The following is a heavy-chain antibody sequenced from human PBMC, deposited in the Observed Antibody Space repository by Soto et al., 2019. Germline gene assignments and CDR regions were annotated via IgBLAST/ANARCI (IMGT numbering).Heavy chain of an antibody. CDR2: ISGSGGST. CDR3: ASTYVGYCSGGSCYGAGVPRN. Sequence: EVQLLESGGGLVQPGGSLRLSCAASGFTFSSYAMSWVRQAPGKGLEWVSAISGSGGSTYYADSVKGRFTISRDNSKNTLYLQMNSLRAEDTAVYYCASTYVGYCSGGSCYGAGVPRNWGQGTLVTVSS. V-gene: IGHV3-23*01. J-gene: IGHJ4*02. CDR1: GFTFSSYA. D-gene: IGHD2-15*01.